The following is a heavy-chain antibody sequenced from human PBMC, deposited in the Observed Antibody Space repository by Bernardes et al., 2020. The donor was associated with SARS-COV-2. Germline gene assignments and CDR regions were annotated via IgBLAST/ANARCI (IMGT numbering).Heavy chain of an antibody. D-gene: IGHD2-21*01. V-gene: IGHV1-2*02. J-gene: IGHJ5*02. CDR3: ARTFYYDRGGDSLFDP. CDR2: ISPKSGAT. Sequence: ASVKVSCTSSGYTFSDYYTHWLRQAPGQGLEWMGWISPKSGATNHAQKFQGRVTMTRDTSISTDYMELSSLRSDDTAVYYCARTFYYDRGGDSLFDPWGQRTPVTGSS. CDR1: GYTFSDYY.